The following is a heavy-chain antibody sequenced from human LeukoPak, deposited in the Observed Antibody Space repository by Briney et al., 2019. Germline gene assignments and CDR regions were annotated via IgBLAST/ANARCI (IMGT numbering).Heavy chain of an antibody. CDR2: IRFDGSNT. CDR3: ASDLIAAVIDH. V-gene: IGHV3-30*02. J-gene: IGHJ4*02. Sequence: PGGSLRLSCAASGFTFSNYGMYWVRQAPGKGLERVAFIRFDGSNTYYADSVKGRFTISRDNSKNTLYLQMNSLRAEDTAVYYCASDLIAAVIDHWGQGTLVTVSS. CDR1: GFTFSNYG. D-gene: IGHD6-13*01.